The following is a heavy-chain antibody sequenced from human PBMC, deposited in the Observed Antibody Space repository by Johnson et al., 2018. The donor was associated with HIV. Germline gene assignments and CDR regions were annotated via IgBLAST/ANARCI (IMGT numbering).Heavy chain of an antibody. D-gene: IGHD1-26*01. J-gene: IGHJ3*01. Sequence: VQLVESGGGLVQPGGSLRLSCAASGFTFSSYAMSWVRQAPGKGLEWVSVIYSGGSTYNADSVKGRFTISRDNSKNTLYLQMNSLRAEDTAVYYCARESANSGRYSGAFDVWGQGTMVTVSS. CDR1: GFTFSSYA. CDR2: IYSGGST. V-gene: IGHV3-66*01. CDR3: ARESANSGRYSGAFDV.